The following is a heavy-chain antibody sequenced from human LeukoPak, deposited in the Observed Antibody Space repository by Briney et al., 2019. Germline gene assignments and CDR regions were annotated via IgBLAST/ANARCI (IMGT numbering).Heavy chain of an antibody. CDR2: ISGSGDNT. Sequence: GGSLRLSCAASGFTFSSHGMSWVRQAPGKGLEWVSTISGSGDNTYYADSVKGRFTISRDNSKNTLYLQMNSLRAEDTAVYYCAKAPEFKITIVRGSNWFHPWGQGTLVTVSS. J-gene: IGHJ5*02. V-gene: IGHV3-23*01. CDR3: AKAPEFKITIVRGSNWFHP. D-gene: IGHD3-10*01. CDR1: GFTFSSHG.